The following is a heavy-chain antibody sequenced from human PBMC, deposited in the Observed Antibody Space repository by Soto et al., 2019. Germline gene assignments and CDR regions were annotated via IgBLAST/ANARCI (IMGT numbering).Heavy chain of an antibody. CDR1: GGSISSYY. J-gene: IGHJ4*02. CDR3: AGRDGAHFDY. D-gene: IGHD4-17*01. Sequence: QVQLQESGPGLVKPSETLSLTCTVSGGSISSYYWSWIRQPPGKGLEWIGYIYYSGSTNYNPSLKGRVTISVDTSQNQFPLKLSSVAAADTAVFFWAGRDGAHFDYWGQGTPVTVSS. CDR2: IYYSGST. V-gene: IGHV4-59*08.